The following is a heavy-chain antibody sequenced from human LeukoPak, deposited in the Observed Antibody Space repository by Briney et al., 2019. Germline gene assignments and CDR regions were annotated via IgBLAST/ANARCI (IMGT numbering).Heavy chain of an antibody. CDR1: GFTFCRYG. CDR3: ATGIAEGGPQDY. CDR2: ISSNGNVK. V-gene: IGHV3-30*03. D-gene: IGHD2-21*01. J-gene: IGHJ4*02. Sequence: HSGGSLRLSCGASGFTFCRYGMHWVRQAPGKGPEWAGVISSNGNVKYYIDSVKGRFTISRDNSKSTLYLQMTSLRAEDTALYYCATGIAEGGPQDYWGQGTLVTVSS.